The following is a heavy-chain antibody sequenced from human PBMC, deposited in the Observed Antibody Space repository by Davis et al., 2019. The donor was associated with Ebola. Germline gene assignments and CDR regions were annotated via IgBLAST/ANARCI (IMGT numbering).Heavy chain of an antibody. Sequence: GESLKISCAASGFTFSSHGMPWVPQAPGKGLGWGAALWHDGSNKYYAASVKGRFTISRDNSKNTLYLQMNSLRAEDTAVYYCARNNAYGDLDSWGQGTLVTVSS. CDR2: LWHDGSNK. CDR3: ARNNAYGDLDS. D-gene: IGHD4-17*01. V-gene: IGHV3-33*01. J-gene: IGHJ4*02. CDR1: GFTFSSHG.